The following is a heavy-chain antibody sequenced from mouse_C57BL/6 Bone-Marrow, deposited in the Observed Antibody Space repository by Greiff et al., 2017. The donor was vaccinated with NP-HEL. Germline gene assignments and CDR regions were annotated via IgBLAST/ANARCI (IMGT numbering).Heavy chain of an antibody. CDR1: GFTFSDYG. Sequence: DVMLVESGGGLVKPGGSLKLSCAASGFTFSDYGIHWVRQAPEKGLEWVAYISSGSSTIYYADTVKGRFTISRDNAKNTLFLQMTSLRSEDTAMYYCARGGPYYAMDYWGQGTSVTVSS. J-gene: IGHJ4*01. V-gene: IGHV5-17*01. CDR3: ARGGPYYAMDY. CDR2: ISSGSSTI.